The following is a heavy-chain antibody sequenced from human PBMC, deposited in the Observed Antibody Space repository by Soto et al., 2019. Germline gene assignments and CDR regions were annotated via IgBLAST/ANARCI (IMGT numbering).Heavy chain of an antibody. CDR1: GYTFTSYG. D-gene: IGHD6-19*01. Sequence: ASVKVSCKASGYTFTSYGISWVRQAPGQGLGWMGWISASNGNTKYAQKLQGRVTMTRDTFTSTVYMQLSSLRSEDTALYYCARGDSNGWYFDYWGQGTLVTVSS. CDR2: ISASNGNT. V-gene: IGHV1-18*01. CDR3: ARGDSNGWYFDY. J-gene: IGHJ4*02.